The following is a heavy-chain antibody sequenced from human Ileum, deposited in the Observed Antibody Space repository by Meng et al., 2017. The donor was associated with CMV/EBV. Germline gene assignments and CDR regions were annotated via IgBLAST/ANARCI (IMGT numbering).Heavy chain of an antibody. Sequence: GGPLRPSCAASGFTFSDSYMTGIRKTPGKGREGVSYISTSGSTIYYADSARGRSTIAKDNAKDSLYRQRNDRRADDTAVCESARQFVEWFLKPDYWGQGTLVTVSS. CDR2: ISTSGSTI. CDR1: GFTFSDSY. D-gene: IGHD3-3*01. V-gene: IGHV3-11*01. CDR3: ARQFVEWFLKPDY. J-gene: IGHJ4*02.